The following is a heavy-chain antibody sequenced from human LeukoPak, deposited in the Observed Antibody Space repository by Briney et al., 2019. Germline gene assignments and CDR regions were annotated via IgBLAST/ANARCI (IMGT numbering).Heavy chain of an antibody. CDR3: ARVANYDDSSGSYWTFFDY. CDR1: GDSISSSSYY. Sequence: SETLSLTCTVSGDSISSSSYYWGWIRQPPGKGLKWIGVISSSGGATYSPSLKSRVTISLDRSKNQFSLKLNSVTAADTAVYYCARVANYDDSSGSYWTFFDYWGQGTLVTVSS. CDR2: ISSSGGA. D-gene: IGHD3-22*01. V-gene: IGHV4-61*05. J-gene: IGHJ4*02.